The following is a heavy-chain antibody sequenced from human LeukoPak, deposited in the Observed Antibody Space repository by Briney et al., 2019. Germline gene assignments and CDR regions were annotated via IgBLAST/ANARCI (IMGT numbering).Heavy chain of an antibody. Sequence: GGSVRLSCAASGFTFSSYAMSWVRQAPGKGLEWVSAISGSGGSTYYADTVKGRVTISRDNSKTTLYLQMNSLRAEDTAVYYCAKDHAFWSGYYEDYWGQGTLVTVSS. CDR2: ISGSGGST. CDR3: AKDHAFWSGYYEDY. CDR1: GFTFSSYA. D-gene: IGHD3-3*01. V-gene: IGHV3-23*01. J-gene: IGHJ4*02.